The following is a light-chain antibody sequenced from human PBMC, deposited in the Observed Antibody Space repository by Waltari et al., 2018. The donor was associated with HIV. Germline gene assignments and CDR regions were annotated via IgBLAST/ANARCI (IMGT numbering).Light chain of an antibody. J-gene: IGLJ1*01. CDR1: RSDVGSYHL. Sequence: QSALTQPAYVSGSPGQSITISCTGTRSDVGSYHLVSWYQQHPGKAPKLMIYEGSKRPSGVSNRFSGSKSGNTASLTISGLQAEDEADYYCCSYAGSSSYVFGTGTKVTVL. CDR2: EGS. CDR3: CSYAGSSSYV. V-gene: IGLV2-23*01.